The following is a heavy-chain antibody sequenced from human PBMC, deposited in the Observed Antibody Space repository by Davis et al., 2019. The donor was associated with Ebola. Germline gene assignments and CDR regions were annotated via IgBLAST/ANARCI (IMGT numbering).Heavy chain of an antibody. CDR1: GFTFSSYW. Sequence: GGSLRLSCAASGFTFSSYWMSWVRQAPGKGLEWVANIKQDGSEKYYVDSVKGRFTISRDNAKNSLYLQMNSLGAEDTAVYYCARDRGTSWKHYYYYGMDVWGQGTTVTVSS. CDR2: IKQDGSEK. D-gene: IGHD2-2*01. V-gene: IGHV3-7*01. J-gene: IGHJ6*02. CDR3: ARDRGTSWKHYYYYGMDV.